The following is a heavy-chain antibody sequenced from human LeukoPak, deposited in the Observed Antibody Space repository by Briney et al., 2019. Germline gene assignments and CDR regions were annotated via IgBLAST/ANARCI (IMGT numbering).Heavy chain of an antibody. CDR1: GYTFTGYD. CDR3: ARDARGIVVVGDAFDI. Sequence: ASVKVSCKTSGYTFTGYDIHWVRQAPGQGLEWMSWINPDGGTTNYAQKLKGRFTMTRDTSINTAYMELSRLRSDDTAVYYCARDARGIVVVGDAFDIWGQGTMVTVSS. V-gene: IGHV1-2*02. D-gene: IGHD3-22*01. CDR2: INPDGGTT. J-gene: IGHJ3*02.